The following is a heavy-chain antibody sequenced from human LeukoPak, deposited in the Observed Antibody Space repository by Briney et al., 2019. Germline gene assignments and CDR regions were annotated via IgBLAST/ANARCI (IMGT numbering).Heavy chain of an antibody. CDR1: GYTFTSYD. J-gene: IGHJ2*01. D-gene: IGHD3-16*02. V-gene: IGHV1-2*02. CDR3: AKEADIVSFDL. CDR2: IDPNSGGT. Sequence: ASVKVSCKASGYTFTSYDINWVRQATGQGLKWMGWIDPNSGGTMYSQKFQDRVAMTSDTSISTAYMELSGLRSDDTAVYFCAKEADIVSFDLWGRGTLVTVSS.